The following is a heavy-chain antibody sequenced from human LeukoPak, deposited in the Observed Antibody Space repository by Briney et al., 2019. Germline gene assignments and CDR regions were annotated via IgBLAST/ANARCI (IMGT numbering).Heavy chain of an antibody. CDR2: ISGDGRNI. Sequence: GGSLRLSCVASGFTFSSYWMHWVRQDPRKGLVWVSRISGDGRNINYADSVRGRFTISRDNAKNTLYLQMNTLRVEDTAVYYCAKDGGASRPYSFDYWGQGTLVTVSS. CDR1: GFTFSSYW. D-gene: IGHD6-6*01. J-gene: IGHJ4*02. CDR3: AKDGGASRPYSFDY. V-gene: IGHV3-74*01.